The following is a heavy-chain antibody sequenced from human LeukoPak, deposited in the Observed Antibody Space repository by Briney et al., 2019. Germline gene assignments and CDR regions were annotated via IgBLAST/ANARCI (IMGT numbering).Heavy chain of an antibody. CDR3: ARGRPGKYSSSWYGLY. J-gene: IGHJ4*02. V-gene: IGHV1-8*01. CDR1: GYTFTSYD. CDR2: MNPNSGNT. Sequence: ASVKVSCKASGYTFTSYDINWVRQATGQGLEWMGWMNPNSGNTGYAQKFQGRVTMTRNTSISTAYMELSSLRSEDTAVYYCARGRPGKYSSSWYGLYWGQGTLVTVSS. D-gene: IGHD6-13*01.